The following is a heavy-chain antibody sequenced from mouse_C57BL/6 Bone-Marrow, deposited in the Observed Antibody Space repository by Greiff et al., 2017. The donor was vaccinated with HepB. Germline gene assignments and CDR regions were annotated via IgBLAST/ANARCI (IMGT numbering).Heavy chain of an antibody. D-gene: IGHD4-1*01. J-gene: IGHJ4*01. CDR1: GFTFSDYY. CDR3: ARHGWDGAMDY. CDR2: ISNGGGST. V-gene: IGHV5-12*01. Sequence: EVNVVESGGGLVQPGGSLKLSCAASGFTFSDYYMYWVRQTPEKRLEWVAYISNGGGSTYYPDTVKGRFTISRDNAKNTLYLQMSRLKSEDTAMYYCARHGWDGAMDYWGQGTSVTVSS.